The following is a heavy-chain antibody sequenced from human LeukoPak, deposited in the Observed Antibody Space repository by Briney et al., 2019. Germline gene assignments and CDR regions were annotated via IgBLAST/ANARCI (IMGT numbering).Heavy chain of an antibody. Sequence: SGGSLRLSCAASGFSFSRYSMKWVRQAPGKGLEWVSYISDSSAMYYADSVRGRFTISRDNAKNSLFLQMSSLRVEDTGVYYCARDGGYSGYDADCWGPGTLVTVSS. CDR2: ISDSSAM. J-gene: IGHJ4*02. CDR3: ARDGGYSGYDADC. CDR1: GFSFSRYS. V-gene: IGHV3-48*01. D-gene: IGHD5-12*01.